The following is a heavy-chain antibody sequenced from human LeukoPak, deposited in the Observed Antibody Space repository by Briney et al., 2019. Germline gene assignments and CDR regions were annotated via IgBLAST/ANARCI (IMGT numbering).Heavy chain of an antibody. CDR1: GGSFSGYY. J-gene: IGHJ4*02. CDR3: ARVERDYAWGSYRLFDY. CDR2: INHSGST. D-gene: IGHD3-16*02. V-gene: IGHV4-34*01. Sequence: SETLSLTCAVYGGSFSGYYWSWIRQPPGKGLEWIGEINHSGSTNYNPSLKSRVTISVDTSKNQFSLKLSSVTAADTAVYYCARVERDYAWGSYRLFDYWGQGTLVTVSS.